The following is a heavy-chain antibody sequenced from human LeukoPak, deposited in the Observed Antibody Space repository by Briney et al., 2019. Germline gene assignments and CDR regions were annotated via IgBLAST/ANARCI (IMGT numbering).Heavy chain of an antibody. D-gene: IGHD3-22*01. J-gene: IGHJ4*02. CDR2: INPNSGGT. Sequence: ASVKVSCKASGYTFTRYYMHWVRQAPGQGLEWMGWINPNSGGTNYAQKFQGRVTMTRDVSTSTVYMELSSLRSEDTAVYYCARGVDSSGYYYYWGQGALVTVS. CDR3: ARGVDSSGYYYY. V-gene: IGHV1-2*02. CDR1: GYTFTRYY.